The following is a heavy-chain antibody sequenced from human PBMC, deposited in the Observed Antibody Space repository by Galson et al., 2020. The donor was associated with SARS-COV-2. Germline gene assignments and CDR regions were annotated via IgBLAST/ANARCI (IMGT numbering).Heavy chain of an antibody. Sequence: SETLSLTCTVSGGSIRSSNYYWGWIRQPPGKGLEWMGSIYNMGTTHYSPSLQSRVTISVDTSKNQFSLNLGSVTAADTAMYYCARDATSSGWYNWFDPWGQGTLVTVSS. CDR2: IYNMGTT. CDR3: ARDATSSGWYNWFDP. J-gene: IGHJ5*02. D-gene: IGHD6-19*01. V-gene: IGHV4-39*07. CDR1: GGSIRSSNYY.